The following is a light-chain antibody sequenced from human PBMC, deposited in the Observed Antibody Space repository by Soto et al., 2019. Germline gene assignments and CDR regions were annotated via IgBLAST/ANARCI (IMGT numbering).Light chain of an antibody. CDR1: QSVNLN. J-gene: IGKJ3*01. Sequence: EIMMTQSPGTLSVSPGEGATLSCTASQSVNLNLAWYQQKPGQPPRRLLYGAYTRATGIPVRFRGSGSGTEFTLTISRLQSEDSAVYYSHQYNSWPRGTFRPGTKVEIK. CDR3: HQYNSWPRGT. V-gene: IGKV3-15*01. CDR2: GAY.